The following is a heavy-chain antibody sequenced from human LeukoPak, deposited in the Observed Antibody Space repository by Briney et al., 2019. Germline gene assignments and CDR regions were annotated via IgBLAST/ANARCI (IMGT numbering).Heavy chain of an antibody. Sequence: SETLSLTCAVYGGSFSGFYWSWIRQPPGKGLEWIGEIDHSGTTNYNPSLKSRVTISLDTSKNQFSLKLSSVTAADTAVYYCARDRRDDFWSGYSYYFDYWGQGTLVTVSS. J-gene: IGHJ4*02. V-gene: IGHV4-34*01. CDR2: IDHSGTT. CDR3: ARDRRDDFWSGYSYYFDY. CDR1: GGSFSGFY. D-gene: IGHD3-3*01.